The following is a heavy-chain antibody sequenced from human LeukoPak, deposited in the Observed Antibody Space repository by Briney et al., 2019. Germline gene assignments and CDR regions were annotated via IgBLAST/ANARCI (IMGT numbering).Heavy chain of an antibody. Sequence: GASVKVSCKASGYTFTSYXIHWVRQAPGQGLEWMGLXNPSGGSTNYAQKFQGRVTMTRDTSTSTVYMELSSLRSDDTAVYYCARVLNGYNIRDYFDYWGQGTLVTVSS. J-gene: IGHJ4*02. CDR2: XNPSGGST. CDR1: GYTFTSYX. CDR3: ARVLNGYNIRDYFDY. V-gene: IGHV1-46*01. D-gene: IGHD5-24*01.